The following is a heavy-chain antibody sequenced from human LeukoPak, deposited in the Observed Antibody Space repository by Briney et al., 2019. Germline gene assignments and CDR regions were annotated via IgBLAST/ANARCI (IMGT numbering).Heavy chain of an antibody. CDR2: IIPILGIA. Sequence: SVKVSCKASGGTFSSYAISWVRQAPGQGLEWMGRIIPILGIANYAQKFQGRVTITADKSTGTAYMELSSLRSEDTAVYYCATTSDTAMVMDYWGQGTLVTVSS. D-gene: IGHD5-18*01. CDR3: ATTSDTAMVMDY. J-gene: IGHJ4*02. CDR1: GGTFSSYA. V-gene: IGHV1-69*04.